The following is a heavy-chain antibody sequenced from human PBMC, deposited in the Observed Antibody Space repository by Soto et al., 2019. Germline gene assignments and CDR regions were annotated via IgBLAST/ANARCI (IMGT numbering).Heavy chain of an antibody. J-gene: IGHJ5*02. V-gene: IGHV4-30-2*01. CDR3: ARVPDR. Sequence: TLCPPPAVSCGSLCRGGFSWSWIRQPPGKGLEWIGYIYHSGSTYYNPSLKSRVTISVDRSKNQFSLKLSSVAATDTAVYYCARVPDRWGQGTLVTVSS. CDR2: IYHSGST. CDR1: CGSLCRGGFS.